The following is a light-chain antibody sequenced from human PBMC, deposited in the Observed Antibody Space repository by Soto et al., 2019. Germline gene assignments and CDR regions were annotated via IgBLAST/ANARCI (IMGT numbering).Light chain of an antibody. Sequence: QSVLTQPPSVSAAPGQKVTISFSGFSSNIGNNYVSWYQQVPGTAPKLLIYENNKRPSGIPDRCSGSKSGTSATLDITGLQTGDEADYYCGSRDRSLSAGVFGGGTKLTGL. CDR1: SSNIGNNY. V-gene: IGLV1-51*01. CDR3: GSRDRSLSAGV. CDR2: ENN. J-gene: IGLJ2*01.